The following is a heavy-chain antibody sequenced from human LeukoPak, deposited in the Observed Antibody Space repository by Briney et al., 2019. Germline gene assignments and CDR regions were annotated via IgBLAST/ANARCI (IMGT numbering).Heavy chain of an antibody. J-gene: IGHJ4*02. CDR3: ARGDGWFGELSNFDY. Sequence: GGSLRLSCAASGFTFSASNMNCVRQAPEKGLEWVSSISSGSSAIYYADSVRGRFTISRDNAKKSLYLQMNSLRDEDTAVYYCARGDGWFGELSNFDYWGQGTLVTVSS. CDR1: GFTFSASN. V-gene: IGHV3-48*02. D-gene: IGHD3-10*01. CDR2: ISSGSSAI.